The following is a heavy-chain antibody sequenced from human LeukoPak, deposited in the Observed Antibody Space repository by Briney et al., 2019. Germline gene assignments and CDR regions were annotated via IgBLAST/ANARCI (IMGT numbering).Heavy chain of an antibody. J-gene: IGHJ4*02. CDR1: GGSISSYY. CDR3: ARRSSGGSYYHFDY. D-gene: IGHD1-26*01. CDR2: IFYSGST. Sequence: SETLSLTCSVTGGSISSYYWSWIRQPPGEGLEWIGHIFYSGSTNYNPSLKSRVTISVDTSKNQFSLNLSSVTAADTAVYYCARRSSGGSYYHFDYWGQGTLVTVSS. V-gene: IGHV4-59*08.